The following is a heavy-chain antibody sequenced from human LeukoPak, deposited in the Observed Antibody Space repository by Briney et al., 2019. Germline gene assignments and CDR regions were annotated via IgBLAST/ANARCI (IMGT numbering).Heavy chain of an antibody. CDR2: IYYSGST. Sequence: SQTLSLTCTVSGRSISSGGYYWSWIRQHPGKGLEWIGYIYYSGSTYYNPSLKSRFPISVDTSKNEFSLKLSSVTAAATAVYYCARYQSLPLGIWDYWGQETVVSVSS. CDR3: ARYQSLPLGIWDY. J-gene: IGHJ4*02. D-gene: IGHD2-2*01. CDR1: GRSISSGGYY. V-gene: IGHV4-31*03.